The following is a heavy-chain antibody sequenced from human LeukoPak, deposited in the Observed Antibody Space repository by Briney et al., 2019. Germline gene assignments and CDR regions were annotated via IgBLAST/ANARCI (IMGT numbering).Heavy chain of an antibody. D-gene: IGHD1-26*01. Sequence: GGSLRLSCAASGFTFSSYGMNWVRQAPGKGLVWVSRIKGGGSSTDYADSVRGRFTISRDNAKNTLLLQMNSLRAEDTAVYYCVRDGVGAPPFDYWGQGVLVTVSS. CDR2: IKGGGSST. CDR1: GFTFSSYG. V-gene: IGHV3-74*01. J-gene: IGHJ4*02. CDR3: VRDGVGAPPFDY.